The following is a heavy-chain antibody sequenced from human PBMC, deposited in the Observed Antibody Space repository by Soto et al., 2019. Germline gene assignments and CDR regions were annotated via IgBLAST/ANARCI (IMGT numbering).Heavy chain of an antibody. D-gene: IGHD2-2*01. CDR2: IYHSGST. CDR1: GGSIISGGYS. V-gene: IGHV4-30-2*01. CDR3: ARVPDR. J-gene: IGHJ5*02. Sequence: SETLSLTCAVPGGSIISGGYSWSWIRQPPGKGLEWIGYIYHSGSTYYNPSLKSRVTISVDRSKNQFSLKLSSVTAADTAVYYCARVPDRWGQGTLVTVS.